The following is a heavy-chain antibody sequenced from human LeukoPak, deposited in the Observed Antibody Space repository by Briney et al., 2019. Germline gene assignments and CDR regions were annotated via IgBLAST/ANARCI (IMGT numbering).Heavy chain of an antibody. D-gene: IGHD3-16*02. CDR1: GFSFSTYA. Sequence: GESLRLSCVASGFSFSTYAMNWVRQVPGKGLEWVSTIGGSDDSTSYADSVKGRFTISSDSSKNTLYLQMNSLRAEDTAVYFCAKETKERFGELSSDWGQAVLVTVSS. J-gene: IGHJ4*02. CDR3: AKETKERFGELSSD. CDR2: IGGSDDST. V-gene: IGHV3-23*01.